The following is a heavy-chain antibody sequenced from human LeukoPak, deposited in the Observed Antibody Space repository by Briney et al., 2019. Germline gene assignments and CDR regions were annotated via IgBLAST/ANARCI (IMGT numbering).Heavy chain of an antibody. J-gene: IGHJ4*02. CDR1: GFTFSDPS. Sequence: GGSLRLSCAASGFTFSDPSMDWVRQAPGGGLEWLARVKNKTNSYITQYAASVKDRFTVSRDDSKNSLYLQMSSLKTEDTAMYYCTTDNIAGDYWGQGTLVTVSS. V-gene: IGHV3-72*01. CDR2: VKNKTNSYIT. CDR3: TTDNIAGDY.